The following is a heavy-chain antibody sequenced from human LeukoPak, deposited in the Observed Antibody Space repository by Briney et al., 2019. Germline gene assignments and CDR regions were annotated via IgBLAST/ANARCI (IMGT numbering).Heavy chain of an antibody. J-gene: IGHJ4*02. CDR3: ARDNCSGGSCYSLGYGDGY. CDR1: GYTFTSYG. CDR2: ISAYNGNT. V-gene: IGHV1-18*01. Sequence: GASVKVSCKASGYTFTSYGISWVRQAPGQGLEWMGWISAYNGNTNYAQKLQGRVTMTTDTSTSTAYMELRSLRSDDTAVYYCARDNCSGGSCYSLGYGDGYWGQGTLVTVSS. D-gene: IGHD2-15*01.